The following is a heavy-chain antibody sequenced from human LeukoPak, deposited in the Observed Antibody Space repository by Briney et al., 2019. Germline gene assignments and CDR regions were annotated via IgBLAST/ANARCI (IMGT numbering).Heavy chain of an antibody. CDR2: IYSGGST. D-gene: IGHD6-13*01. J-gene: IGHJ4*02. V-gene: IGHV3-66*02. CDR1: EFSVGSNY. CDR3: AKDLSTGQQLVLLNVDY. Sequence: PGGSLRLSCAASEFSVGSNYMTWVRQAPGKGLEWVSLIYSGGSTYYADSVKGRFTISRDNSKNTLYLQMNSLRAEDTAVYYCAKDLSTGQQLVLLNVDYWGQGTLVTVSS.